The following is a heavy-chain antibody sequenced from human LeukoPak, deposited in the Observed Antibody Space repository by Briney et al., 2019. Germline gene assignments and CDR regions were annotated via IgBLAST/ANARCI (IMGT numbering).Heavy chain of an antibody. J-gene: IGHJ6*03. D-gene: IGHD2-15*01. CDR1: SGSISTSNYY. V-gene: IGHV4-39*07. Sequence: PSETLSLTCTVSSGSISTSNYYWGWVRQPPGKALEWIGTIYYSGSTYYNPSLKSRLTISVDTSKNQFSLKLSSVTAADTAVYYCARGVVVVAATPGYYMDVWGKGTTVTVSS. CDR3: ARGVVVVAATPGYYMDV. CDR2: IYYSGST.